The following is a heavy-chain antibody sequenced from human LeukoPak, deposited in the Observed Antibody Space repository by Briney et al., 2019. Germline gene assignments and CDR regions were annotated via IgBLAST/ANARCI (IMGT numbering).Heavy chain of an antibody. V-gene: IGHV1-69*13. CDR1: GGTFSSYT. CDR2: IIPIFGTA. CDR3: ARAGLGGYSGYDVDY. D-gene: IGHD5-12*01. Sequence: ASVTVSCKASGGTFSSYTTSWVRQAPGQGLEWMGGIIPIFGTANYAQKFQGRVTITADESTSTAYMELSSLRSEDTAVYYCARAGLGGYSGYDVDYWGQGTLVTVSS. J-gene: IGHJ4*02.